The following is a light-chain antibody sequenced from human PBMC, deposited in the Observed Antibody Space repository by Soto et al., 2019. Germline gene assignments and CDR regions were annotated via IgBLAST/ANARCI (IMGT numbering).Light chain of an antibody. CDR2: DAS. CDR1: QSISSW. V-gene: IGKV1-5*01. J-gene: IGKJ1*01. CDR3: QQYNSYSLT. Sequence: DIQMTQSPSTLSASVGDRVIITFRASQSISSWLGWYQQKPGKAPKLLIYDASSLESGVPSRFSGSGSGTEFTLTISSLQPDDFATYYCQQYNSYSLTFGQGTKVDI.